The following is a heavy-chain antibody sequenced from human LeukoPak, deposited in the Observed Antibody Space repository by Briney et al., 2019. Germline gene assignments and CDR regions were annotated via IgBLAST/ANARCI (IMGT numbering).Heavy chain of an antibody. CDR2: ISSSSYI. J-gene: IGHJ3*02. CDR3: ARRTDYGGNSGAFDI. CDR1: GFTFSSYS. D-gene: IGHD4-23*01. V-gene: IGHV3-21*01. Sequence: PGGSLRLSCAASGFTFSSYSMNWVRQAPGKGLEWVSSISSSSYIYYADSVKGRFTISRDNAKNSLYLQMNSLRAEDTAVYYCARRTDYGGNSGAFDIWGQGTMVTVSS.